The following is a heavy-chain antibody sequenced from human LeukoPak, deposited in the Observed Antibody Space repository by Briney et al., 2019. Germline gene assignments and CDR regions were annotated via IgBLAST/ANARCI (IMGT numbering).Heavy chain of an antibody. CDR3: AKASRNCSRTSCYEYFQH. CDR2: IWYDGSDQ. D-gene: IGHD2-2*01. V-gene: IGHV3-33*06. J-gene: IGHJ1*01. CDR1: GFIFSNSG. Sequence: QTGGSLRLSCAASGFIFSNSGMHWVRQAPGKGLEWVAVIWYDGSDQYYADSVKGRFTISRDNSKNTLFLQMNSLRAEDTAVYYCAKASRNCSRTSCYEYFQHWGQGTLVTVSS.